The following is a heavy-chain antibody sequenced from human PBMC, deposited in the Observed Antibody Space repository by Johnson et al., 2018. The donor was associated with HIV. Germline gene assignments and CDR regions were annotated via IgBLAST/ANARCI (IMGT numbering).Heavy chain of an antibody. CDR3: ARGTPWDAFDV. Sequence: QVLLVESGGGVVQPGRSLRLSCAASGFTFSSYTMHWVRQAPGRGLEWVAVISYDGTDKYYADSVRGRFTISRDNSKNRLYLQMNSLRAEDTAVYYCARGTPWDAFDVWGQGTMVTVSS. V-gene: IGHV3-30*04. CDR2: ISYDGTDK. CDR1: GFTFSSYT. J-gene: IGHJ3*01.